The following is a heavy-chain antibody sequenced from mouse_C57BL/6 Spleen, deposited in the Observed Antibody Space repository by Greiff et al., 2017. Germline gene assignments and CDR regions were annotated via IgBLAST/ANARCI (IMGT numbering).Heavy chain of an antibody. CDR2: IRSKSSNYAT. CDR1: GFTFNTYA. V-gene: IGHV10-3*01. CDR3: VRDIGAGTGSAMDY. J-gene: IGHJ4*01. D-gene: IGHD4-1*01. Sequence: EVQRVESGGGLVQPKGSLKLSCAASGFTFNTYAMHWVRQAPGKGLEWVARIRSKSSNYATYYADSVKDRFTISRDDSQSMLYLQMNNLKTEDTAMYYCVRDIGAGTGSAMDYWGQGTSVTVSS.